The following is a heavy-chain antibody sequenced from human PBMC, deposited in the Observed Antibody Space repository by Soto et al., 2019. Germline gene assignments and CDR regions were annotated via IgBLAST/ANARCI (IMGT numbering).Heavy chain of an antibody. D-gene: IGHD2-15*01. V-gene: IGHV1-18*01. CDR1: GYTFTSYG. J-gene: IGHJ5*02. CDR2: ISAYNGNT. CDR3: AIVSCSGGSCYSRWFDP. Sequence: ASVKVSCKASGYTFTSYGISWVRQAPGQGLEWMGWISAYNGNTNYAQKLQGRVTMTTDTSTSTAYMELRSLRSDDTAVYYCAIVSCSGGSCYSRWFDPWGQGTLVTVSS.